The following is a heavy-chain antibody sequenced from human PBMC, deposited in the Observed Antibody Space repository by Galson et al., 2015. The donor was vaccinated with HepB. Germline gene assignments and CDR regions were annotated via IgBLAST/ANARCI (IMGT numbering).Heavy chain of an antibody. V-gene: IGHV3-23*01. CDR1: GFTFSTYA. CDR3: AKVPYDFWRGLDY. D-gene: IGHD3-3*01. J-gene: IGHJ4*02. Sequence: SLRLSCAASGFTFSTYAMSWVRHAPGKGLEWVSAISGSGDNTHYADSVKGRFTISRDNSTNRLYLHMNSLRAEDTAVYYCAKVPYDFWRGLDYWGQGTLVTVSS. CDR2: ISGSGDNT.